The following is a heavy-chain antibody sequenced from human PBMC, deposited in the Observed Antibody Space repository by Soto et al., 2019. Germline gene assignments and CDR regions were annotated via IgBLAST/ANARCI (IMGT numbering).Heavy chain of an antibody. CDR3: ARDFDYVLGGGLY. V-gene: IGHV3-33*01. CDR2: IWYDGSNK. J-gene: IGHJ4*02. Sequence: GGSLRLSCAASGFTFSSYCMHWVRQAPGKGLEWVAVIWYDGSNKYYADSVKGRFTISRDNSKNTLYLQMNSLRAEDTAVYYCARDFDYVLGGGLYWGQGTLVTVSS. D-gene: IGHD3-16*01. CDR1: GFTFSSYC.